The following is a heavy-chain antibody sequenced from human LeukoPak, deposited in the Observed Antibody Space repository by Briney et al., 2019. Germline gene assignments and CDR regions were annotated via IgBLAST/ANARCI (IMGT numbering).Heavy chain of an antibody. Sequence: ASVKVSCKVSGYTLTELSMHWVRQAPGKGLEWMGGSDPEDGETIYAQKFQGRVTMTEDTSTDTAYMELSSLRSEDTAVYYCATEPIEIQLWRQCYFDYWGQGTLVTVSS. V-gene: IGHV1-24*01. CDR1: GYTLTELS. D-gene: IGHD5-18*01. J-gene: IGHJ4*02. CDR3: ATEPIEIQLWRQCYFDY. CDR2: SDPEDGET.